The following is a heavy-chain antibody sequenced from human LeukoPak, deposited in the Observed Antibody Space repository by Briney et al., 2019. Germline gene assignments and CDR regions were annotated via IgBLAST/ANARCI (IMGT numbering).Heavy chain of an antibody. V-gene: IGHV4-39*01. CDR3: ARNASDIAVPGASIFDY. CDR1: GGSITSSSYY. J-gene: IGHJ4*02. D-gene: IGHD6-19*01. Sequence: LQTLSLTCSVSGGSITSSSYYWVWIRQTPGKGLEWIGSVYYSGSTHYTPSLRSRITISVDRSKNEFSLKVTSVTAADSAMYYCARNASDIAVPGASIFDYWGQGILVTVSS. CDR2: VYYSGST.